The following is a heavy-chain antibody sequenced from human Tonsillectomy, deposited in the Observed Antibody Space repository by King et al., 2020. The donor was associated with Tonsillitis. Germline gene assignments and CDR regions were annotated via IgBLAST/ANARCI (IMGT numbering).Heavy chain of an antibody. CDR2: ISGSDGNT. CDR3: AKEWSSGLSALHY. Sequence: VQLVESGGGFIQPGGSLRLSCAASGFTFSSYAMSWVRQAPGKGLEWVSSISGSDGNTYYADSVKGRFTISRDNSKNTLYLQMNSLRAEDTAIYYCAKEWSSGLSALHYWGLGTLVTVSS. J-gene: IGHJ4*02. D-gene: IGHD6-19*01. CDR1: GFTFSSYA. V-gene: IGHV3-23*04.